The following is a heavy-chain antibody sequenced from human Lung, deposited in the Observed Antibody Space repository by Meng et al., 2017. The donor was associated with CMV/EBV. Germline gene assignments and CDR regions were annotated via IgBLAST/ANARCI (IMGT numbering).Heavy chain of an antibody. D-gene: IGHD3-22*01. CDR2: ISYDGSNK. V-gene: IGHV3-30*04. CDR3: ARAFYDSIFDGMDV. CDR1: GFTFSSYA. J-gene: IGHJ6*02. Sequence: GGSLRLSCAASGFTFSSYAMHWVRQAPGKGLEWVAVISYDGSNKYYADSVKGRFTISRDNSKNTLYLQMNSLRAEDTAVYYCARAFYDSIFDGMDVWGQGTMVTVSS.